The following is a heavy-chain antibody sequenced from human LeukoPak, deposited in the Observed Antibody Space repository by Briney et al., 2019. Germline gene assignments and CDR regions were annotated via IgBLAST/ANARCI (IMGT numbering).Heavy chain of an antibody. V-gene: IGHV3-53*01. CDR1: GFTVSSNY. D-gene: IGHD5-18*01. CDR3: VKGQSGGIYSYGLDAFDI. CDR2: IYSGGST. J-gene: IGHJ3*02. Sequence: GGSLRLSCAASGFTVSSNYMSWVRQAPGKGLEWVSVIYSGGSTYYADSVKGRFTISRDNSKNTLYLQMNSLRAEDTAVYYCVKGQSGGIYSYGLDAFDIWGQGTMVTVSS.